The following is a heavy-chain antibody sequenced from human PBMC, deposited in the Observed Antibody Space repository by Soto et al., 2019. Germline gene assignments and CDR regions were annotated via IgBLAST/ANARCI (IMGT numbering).Heavy chain of an antibody. V-gene: IGHV3-30-3*01. J-gene: IGHJ4*01. CDR2: ISYDVSNK. Sequence: CLRLACAASGFTFSSYATHWVRQAPGKGLEWVAGISYDVSNKYYADSVKGRFTISRDNSKNTLYLQMNSLRAEDTAVYYCARAFAGYSYGPLDDWGHGTLVTVPS. CDR1: GFTFSSYA. CDR3: ARAFAGYSYGPLDD. D-gene: IGHD5-18*01.